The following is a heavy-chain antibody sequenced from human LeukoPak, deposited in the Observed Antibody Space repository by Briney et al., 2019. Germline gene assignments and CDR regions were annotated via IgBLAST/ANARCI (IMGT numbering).Heavy chain of an antibody. J-gene: IGHJ4*02. CDR2: IKYDGSEK. CDR3: GRGSVTELDF. D-gene: IGHD2-21*02. CDR1: GFTFSSYW. Sequence: GGSLRLSCAASGFTFSSYWMSWVRQAPGEGLEWLANIKYDGSEKGYVDSVKGRFTISRDNAKNSLYLQMDFLRAEDTAMYYCGRGSVTELDFRGQGTLVTVSS. V-gene: IGHV3-7*01.